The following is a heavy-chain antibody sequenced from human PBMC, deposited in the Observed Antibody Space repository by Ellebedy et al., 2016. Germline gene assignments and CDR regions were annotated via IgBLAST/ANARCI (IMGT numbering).Heavy chain of an antibody. D-gene: IGHD5-24*01. CDR2: IYHSGST. J-gene: IGHJ4*02. V-gene: IGHV4-30-2*01. CDR3: ARRRDGYNDY. Sequence: SETLSLXXAVSGGSISSGGYSWSWIRQPPGKGLEWIGYIYHSGSTYYNPSLKSRVTISVDRSKNQFSLKLSSVTAADTAVYYCARRRDGYNDYWGQGTLVTVSS. CDR1: GGSISSGGYS.